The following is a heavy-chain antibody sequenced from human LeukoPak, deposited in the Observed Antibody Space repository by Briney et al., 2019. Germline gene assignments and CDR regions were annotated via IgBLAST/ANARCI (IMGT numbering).Heavy chain of an antibody. D-gene: IGHD1-26*01. J-gene: IGHJ4*02. Sequence: GASVKVSCKASGYTFTTYYMHRVRQAPGQGFEWMGIINPSGGSTNYAQKFQGRVTMTRDTSTSTVYMELSSLRSDDTAVYYCARDLGGSYQDYWGQGTLVTVSS. V-gene: IGHV1-46*01. CDR3: ARDLGGSYQDY. CDR2: INPSGGST. CDR1: GYTFTTYY.